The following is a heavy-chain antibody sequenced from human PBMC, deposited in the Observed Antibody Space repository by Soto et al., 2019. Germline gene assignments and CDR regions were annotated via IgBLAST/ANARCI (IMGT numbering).Heavy chain of an antibody. CDR3: ARGGYYYYYGMDV. CDR2: IYYSGST. J-gene: IGHJ6*02. Sequence: SETLSLTCTVSGGSISSGGYYWSWIRQHPGKGLEWIGYIYYSGSTYYNPSLKSRVTISIDTSKNQFSLNLSSVTAADTALYYCARGGYYYYYGMDVWGQATTVTVSS. V-gene: IGHV4-31*03. CDR1: GGSISSGGYY.